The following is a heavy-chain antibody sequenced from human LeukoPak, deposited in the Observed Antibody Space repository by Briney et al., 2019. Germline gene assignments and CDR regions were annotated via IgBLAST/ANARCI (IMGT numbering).Heavy chain of an antibody. J-gene: IGHJ4*02. V-gene: IGHV4-34*01. D-gene: IGHD3-16*02. CDR2: INHSGST. CDR1: GGSFSGYY. CDR3: ARRTAIRGYRY. Sequence: SETLSLTCAVYGGSFSGYYWSWIRQPPGKGLEWIGEINHSGSTNYNPSLKSRVTISVDTSKNQFSLKLSSVTAADTAVYYCARRTAIRGYRYWGQGTLVIVSS.